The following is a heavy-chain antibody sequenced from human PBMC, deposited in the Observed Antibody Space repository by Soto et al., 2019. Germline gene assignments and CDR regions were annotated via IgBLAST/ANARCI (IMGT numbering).Heavy chain of an antibody. Sequence: GGSLRLSCAASGFTFSSYGMHWVRQAPGKGLEWVAVIWYDGSNKYYADSVKGRFTISRDNSKNKLYLQMNSLRAEDTAVYYCARGGMLYYYYYMDVWGKGTTVTVSS. V-gene: IGHV3-33*01. J-gene: IGHJ6*03. CDR1: GFTFSSYG. CDR2: IWYDGSNK. CDR3: ARGGMLYYYYYMDV. D-gene: IGHD2-8*01.